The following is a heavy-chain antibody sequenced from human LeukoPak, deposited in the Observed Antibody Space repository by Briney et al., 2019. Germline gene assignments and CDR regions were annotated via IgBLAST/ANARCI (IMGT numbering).Heavy chain of an antibody. CDR3: AREVYDSKFSLDN. J-gene: IGHJ4*02. CDR1: GFTFSDYY. CDR2: ISSSSSYT. D-gene: IGHD3-22*01. Sequence: GGSLRLSCAASGFTFSDYYMSWVRQAPGKGLEWLSYISSSSSYTNYADSVKGRFTISRDNAKNSLYLQLNSLRAEDTPVYYCAREVYDSKFSLDNWGQGTLVSVSS. V-gene: IGHV3-11*05.